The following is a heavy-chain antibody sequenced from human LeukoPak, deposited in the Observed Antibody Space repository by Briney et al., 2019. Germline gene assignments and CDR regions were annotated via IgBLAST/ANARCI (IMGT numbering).Heavy chain of an antibody. Sequence: ASVKVSCKASGYTXSSYGISWVRQAPGQGLEWMGWISVYNGHTNYVQNLQGRVTMTTDTSTSTAYMGLRSLRSDDTAVYYCARDPSPHTAFDIWGQGTMVTVSS. CDR3: ARDPSPHTAFDI. V-gene: IGHV1-18*01. CDR1: GYTXSSYG. CDR2: ISVYNGHT. J-gene: IGHJ3*02. D-gene: IGHD2-2*01.